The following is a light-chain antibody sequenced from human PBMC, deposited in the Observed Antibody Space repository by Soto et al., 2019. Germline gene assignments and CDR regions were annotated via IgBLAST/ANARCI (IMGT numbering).Light chain of an antibody. J-gene: IGLJ3*02. V-gene: IGLV1-47*02. CDR3: AAWDDSLTGV. CDR1: SSNNGSNY. Sequence: QTVVTQPPSASGTPGQRVTISCSGSSSNNGSNYVYWYQQLPGAAPKLLIYSNNQRPSGVPDRFSGSKSGTSASLAISGLRSEDEADYYCAAWDDSLTGVFGGGTKLTVL. CDR2: SNN.